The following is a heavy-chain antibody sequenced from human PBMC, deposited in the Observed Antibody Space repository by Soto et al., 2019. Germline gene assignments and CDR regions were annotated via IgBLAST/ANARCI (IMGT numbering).Heavy chain of an antibody. V-gene: IGHV1-69*06. CDR2: IIPIFGTA. CDR1: GGTFSSYA. D-gene: IGHD3-3*01. J-gene: IGHJ6*02. CDR3: ARLDVGITIFGVSGYYYGMDV. Sequence: SVKVSCKASGGTFSSYAISWVRQAPGQGLEWMGGIIPIFGTANYAQKFQGRVTITADKSTSTAYMELSSLRSEDTAVYYCARLDVGITIFGVSGYYYGMDVRGQGTTVTVSS.